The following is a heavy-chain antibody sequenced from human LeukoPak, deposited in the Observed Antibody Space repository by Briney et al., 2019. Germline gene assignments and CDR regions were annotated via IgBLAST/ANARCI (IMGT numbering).Heavy chain of an antibody. Sequence: SETLSLTCSVSGDSIINYYWSWIRQPAAKGLEWLGRIYSTGTNDYNPSVKRRLTMSVDISKKQLSLNLTSVTAADTAVYYCTREAMQQFPPYYYYYMDVWGEGTAVTVSS. CDR1: GDSIINYY. D-gene: IGHD6-13*01. J-gene: IGHJ6*03. V-gene: IGHV4-4*07. CDR3: TREAMQQFPPYYYYYMDV. CDR2: IYSTGTN.